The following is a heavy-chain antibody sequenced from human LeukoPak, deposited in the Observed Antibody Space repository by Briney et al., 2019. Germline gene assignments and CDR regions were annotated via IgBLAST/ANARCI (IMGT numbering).Heavy chain of an antibody. V-gene: IGHV3-30*03. CDR2: ISYDGSNK. Sequence: GGSLRLSCAASGFTFSSYGMHWVRQASGKGLEWVAVISYDGSNKYYADSVKGRFTISRDNSKNTLYLQMNSLRVEDTAVYYCASSGSRPNAFDIWGQGTMVTVSS. CDR3: ASSGSRPNAFDI. D-gene: IGHD1-26*01. J-gene: IGHJ3*02. CDR1: GFTFSSYG.